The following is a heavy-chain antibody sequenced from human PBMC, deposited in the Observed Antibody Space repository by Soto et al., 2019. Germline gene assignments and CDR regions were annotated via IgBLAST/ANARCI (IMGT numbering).Heavy chain of an antibody. Sequence: GESLKISYKGSGYSFTSYWISWVRQMPGKGLEWMGRIDPSDSYTNYSPSFQGHVTISADKSISTAYLQWSSLKASDTAMYYCARPGYYDSSSYYYRPDIWGQGTMVTVSS. V-gene: IGHV5-10-1*01. CDR1: GYSFTSYW. J-gene: IGHJ3*02. CDR3: ARPGYYDSSSYYYRPDI. D-gene: IGHD3-22*01. CDR2: IDPSDSYT.